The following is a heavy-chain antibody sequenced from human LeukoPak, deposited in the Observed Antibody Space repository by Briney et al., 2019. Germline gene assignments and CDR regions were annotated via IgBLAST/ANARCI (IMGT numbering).Heavy chain of an antibody. CDR2: INNGGENT. D-gene: IGHD3-22*01. J-gene: IGHJ4*02. CDR3: AIDPSNYYESNSLDF. Sequence: TGGSLRLSCAASGFTFNSYGMTWFRQAPGKGLEWVSTINNGGENTHYADSVKGRFTISRDNSKNTLYLQVNSLRAEDTALYYCAIDPSNYYESNSLDFWGQGTLVTVSS. V-gene: IGHV3-23*01. CDR1: GFTFNSYG.